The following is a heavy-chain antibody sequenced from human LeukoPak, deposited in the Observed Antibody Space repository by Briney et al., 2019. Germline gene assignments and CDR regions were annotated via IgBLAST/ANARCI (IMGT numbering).Heavy chain of an antibody. V-gene: IGHV3-20*04. CDR1: GFTFDDYG. J-gene: IGHJ3*02. D-gene: IGHD1-26*01. CDR3: ARLGVGATRDAFDI. CDR2: INWNGGST. Sequence: GGSLRLSCAASGFTFDDYGMSWVRQAPGKGLEWVSGINWNGGSTGYADSVKGRFTISRDNAKNSLYLQTNSLRAEDTALYYCARLGVGATRDAFDIWGQGTMVTVSS.